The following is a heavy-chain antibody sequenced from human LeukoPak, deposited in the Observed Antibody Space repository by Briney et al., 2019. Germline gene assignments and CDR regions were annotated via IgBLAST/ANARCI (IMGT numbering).Heavy chain of an antibody. Sequence: SETLSLTCTASGDSIRSYYWSWIRQPPGKGLEWIAYIYYSGSTNYNPSLKSRVTISLDTSKNQFSLKLSSVTTADTAVYYCARMPDILTGLDSWGQGTLVTVSS. D-gene: IGHD3-9*01. V-gene: IGHV4-59*01. CDR2: IYYSGST. CDR3: ARMPDILTGLDS. CDR1: GDSIRSYY. J-gene: IGHJ4*02.